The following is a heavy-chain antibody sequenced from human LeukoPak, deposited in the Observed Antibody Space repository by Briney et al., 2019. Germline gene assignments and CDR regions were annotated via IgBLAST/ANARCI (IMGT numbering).Heavy chain of an antibody. J-gene: IGHJ4*02. CDR3: ARAQGRDGYNEGYYFDY. CDR2: MYYGGST. D-gene: IGHD5-24*01. V-gene: IGHV4-59*01. CDR1: GGSISGYY. Sequence: SETLSLTCSVSGGSISGYYWSWIRQPPGRGLEWIGFMYYGGSTNYNPSLKSRVIISVDPSKNQFPLRLSSVAAADTAVYYCARAQGRDGYNEGYYFDYWGQGSLVTVSS.